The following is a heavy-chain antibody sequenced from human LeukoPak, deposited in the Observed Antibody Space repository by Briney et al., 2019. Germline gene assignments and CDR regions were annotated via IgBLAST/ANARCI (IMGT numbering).Heavy chain of an antibody. V-gene: IGHV3-30*02. CDR1: RFTFSSYG. CDR2: IQYDGSNE. CDR3: AKRGPGSPQSGKYYFDY. J-gene: IGHJ4*02. D-gene: IGHD3-10*01. Sequence: GGSLRLSCAASRFTFSSYGMHWVRQAPGKGLEWVAYIQYDGSNEQYADSVKGRFSISRDSSKNILYLQMNSLRAEDTAVYYCAKRGPGSPQSGKYYFDYWGQGTLVTVSS.